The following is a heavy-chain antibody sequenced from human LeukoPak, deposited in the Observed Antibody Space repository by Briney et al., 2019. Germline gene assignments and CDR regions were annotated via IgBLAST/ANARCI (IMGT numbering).Heavy chain of an antibody. CDR2: IYYSGST. CDR1: GGSISSSSYY. CDR3: ARKRQMFDYYGSGSYFSGSSFDY. J-gene: IGHJ4*02. D-gene: IGHD3-10*01. Sequence: YPSETLSLTCAVYGGSISSSSYYWGWIRQPPGKGLEWIGSIYYSGSTYYNPSLKSRVTISVDTSKNQFSLKLSSVTAADTAVYYCARKRQMFDYYGSGSYFSGSSFDYWGQGTLVTVSS. V-gene: IGHV4-39*01.